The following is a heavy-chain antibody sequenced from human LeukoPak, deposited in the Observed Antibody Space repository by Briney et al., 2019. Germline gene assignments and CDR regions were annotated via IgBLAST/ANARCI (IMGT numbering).Heavy chain of an antibody. CDR2: INHSGST. CDR3: ARGSRDILTGYYLAVRGYFDY. D-gene: IGHD3-9*01. J-gene: IGHJ4*02. CDR1: GGSFSGYY. Sequence: SETLSLTCAVYGGSFSGYYWSWIRQPPGKGLEWIGEINHSGSTNYNPSLKSRVTISVDTSKNQFSLKLSSVTAADTAVYYCARGSRDILTGYYLAVRGYFDYWGQGTLVTVSS. V-gene: IGHV4-34*01.